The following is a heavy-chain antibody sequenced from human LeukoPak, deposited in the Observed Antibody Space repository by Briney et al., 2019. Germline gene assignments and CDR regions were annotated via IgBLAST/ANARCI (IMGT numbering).Heavy chain of an antibody. CDR3: ARARTYYYGSGTYRRNYYMDV. D-gene: IGHD3-10*01. V-gene: IGHV3-7*01. CDR1: GFTFSDYY. CDR2: IKQDGSEK. Sequence: PGGSLRLSCAASGFTFSDYYMSWIRQAPGKGLEWVANIKQDGSEKYYVDSVKGRFTISRDNAKNSLYLQMNSLRAEDTAVYYCARARTYYYGSGTYRRNYYMDVWGKGTTVTISS. J-gene: IGHJ6*03.